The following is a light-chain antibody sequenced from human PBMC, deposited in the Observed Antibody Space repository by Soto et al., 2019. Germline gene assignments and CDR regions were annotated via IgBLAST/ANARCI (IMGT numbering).Light chain of an antibody. CDR2: GAS. CDR1: QSVSSY. Sequence: ELVMPESRATLSVSPGACSPLSCRASQSVSSYLAWYQQNPGQSPRLLIYGASSRATGIPDRFSGSGSGTDFTPTTSRLEPEVFAVYYCHQYGSSPITFAPGPKVNI. CDR3: HQYGSSPIT. J-gene: IGKJ3*01. V-gene: IGKV3-20*01.